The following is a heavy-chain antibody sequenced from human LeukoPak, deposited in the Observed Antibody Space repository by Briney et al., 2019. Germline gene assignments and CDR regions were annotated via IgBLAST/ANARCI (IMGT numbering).Heavy chain of an antibody. J-gene: IGHJ4*02. D-gene: IGHD3-10*01. CDR2: ISSSSSYI. CDR3: ARGWFGELWYYFDY. Sequence: GGSLRLSCAASGFTFSSYSMNWVRQAPGKGLEGVSSISSSSSYIYYADSVKGRFTISRDNAKNSLYLQMNSLRAEDTAVYYCARGWFGELWYYFDYWGQGPLVTVSS. CDR1: GFTFSSYS. V-gene: IGHV3-21*01.